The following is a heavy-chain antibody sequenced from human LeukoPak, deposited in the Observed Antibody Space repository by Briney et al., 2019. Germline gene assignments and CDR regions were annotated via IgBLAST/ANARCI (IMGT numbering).Heavy chain of an antibody. V-gene: IGHV1-69*06. J-gene: IGHJ6*03. Sequence: SVKVSCKASGGTFSSYAISWVRQAPGHGLEWMGGIIPMFGTANYAQKIQGRVTITADKSTSTAYMELRSLRSDDTAVYYCAREDSGYDWNYYYYYYMDVWGKGTTVTVSS. CDR1: GGTFSSYA. CDR3: AREDSGYDWNYYYYYYMDV. CDR2: IIPMFGTA. D-gene: IGHD5-12*01.